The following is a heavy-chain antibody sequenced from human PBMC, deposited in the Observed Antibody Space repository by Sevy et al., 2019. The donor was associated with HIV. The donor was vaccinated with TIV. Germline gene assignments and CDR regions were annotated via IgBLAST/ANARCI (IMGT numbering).Heavy chain of an antibody. D-gene: IGHD3-10*01. J-gene: IGHJ4*02. CDR2: MRQDGSEK. Sequence: GGSLRLSCAASGFTFSSYWMTWVRQAPGKGLEWVANMRQDGSEKYYVDSVKGRFTISRDKAKNSLYLQSNSLGAEDTVVYYCARGIYGSGSRLGLGYWGQGTLVTVSS. CDR3: ARGIYGSGSRLGLGY. V-gene: IGHV3-7*01. CDR1: GFTFSSYW.